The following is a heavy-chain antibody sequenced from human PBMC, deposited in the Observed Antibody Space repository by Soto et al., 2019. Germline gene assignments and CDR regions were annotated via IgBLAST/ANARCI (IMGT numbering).Heavy chain of an antibody. CDR3: ARVGYDYIWGSFHPELGYYYYYMDV. CDR2: IYYSGST. J-gene: IGHJ6*03. CDR1: GGSISSYY. D-gene: IGHD3-16*01. Sequence: QVQLQESGPGLVKPSETLSLTCTVSGGSISSYYWSWIRQPPGKGLEGIGYIYYSGSTNYNPSLKRPVTISVDTSKNQFSLKLSSVTAADTAVYYCARVGYDYIWGSFHPELGYYYYYMDVWGKGTPVTVSS. V-gene: IGHV4-59*01.